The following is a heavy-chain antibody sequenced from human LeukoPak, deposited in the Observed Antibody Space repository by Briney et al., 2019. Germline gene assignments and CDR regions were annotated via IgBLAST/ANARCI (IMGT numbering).Heavy chain of an antibody. D-gene: IGHD3-22*01. CDR2: ISGSGVST. CDR1: GFTFRTSG. CDR3: AVAYDSSGYYAY. J-gene: IGHJ4*02. V-gene: IGHV3-23*01. Sequence: QSGGSLRLSCAASGFTFRTSGMSWVRQAPGKGLEWVSAISGSGVSTYYADSVKGRFTISRDNSKNTLYLQMNSLRAEDTAVYYCAVAYDSSGYYAYWGQGTLVTVSS.